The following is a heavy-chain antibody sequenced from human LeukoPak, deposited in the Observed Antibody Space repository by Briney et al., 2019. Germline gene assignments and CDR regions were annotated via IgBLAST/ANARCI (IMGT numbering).Heavy chain of an antibody. CDR3: ARGPCSGGSCYSRLYRWFDP. V-gene: IGHV4-34*01. J-gene: IGHJ5*02. Sequence: PSETLSLTCAVYGGSFSGYYWSWIRQPPGKGLEWIGEINHSGSTNYNPSLKSRVTISVDTSKNQFSLKLSSVTAADTAVYYCARGPCSGGSCYSRLYRWFDPWGQGTPVTVSS. CDR2: INHSGST. D-gene: IGHD2-15*01. CDR1: GGSFSGYY.